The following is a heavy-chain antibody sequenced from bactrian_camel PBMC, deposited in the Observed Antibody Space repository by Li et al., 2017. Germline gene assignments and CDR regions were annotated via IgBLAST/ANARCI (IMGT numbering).Heavy chain of an antibody. D-gene: IGHD3*01. CDR1: GVTDRRHC. Sequence: HVQLVESGGGSVQAGGSLRISCTASGVTDRRHCMGWVRQAPGKGLEWVSFINGGGARTYYADSVKGRFTSSRDNAKNTLYLQMNSLKAEDTAVYYCATWAVYRAIAYASRAFADWGQGTQVTVS. J-gene: IGHJ4*01. CDR3: ATWAVYRAIAYASRAFAD. CDR2: INGGGART. V-gene: IGHV3S1*01.